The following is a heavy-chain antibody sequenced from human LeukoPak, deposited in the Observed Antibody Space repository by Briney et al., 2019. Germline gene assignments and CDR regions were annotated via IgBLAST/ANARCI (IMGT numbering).Heavy chain of an antibody. V-gene: IGHV3-23*01. Sequence: GGSLRLSCAASGFTFSDYAMTWVRQTPGKGLEWVSVISGGGDSTDYADSMKGRFTISRDNSKNTLYLQMNSLRAEDTAVYYCVGGDYYYYYGMDVWGQGTTVTVSS. J-gene: IGHJ6*02. CDR2: ISGGGDST. CDR1: GFTFSDYA. D-gene: IGHD4-17*01. CDR3: VGGDYYYYYGMDV.